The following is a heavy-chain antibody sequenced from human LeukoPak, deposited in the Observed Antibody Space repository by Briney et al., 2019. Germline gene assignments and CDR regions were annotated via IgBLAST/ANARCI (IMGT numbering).Heavy chain of an antibody. Sequence: PSETLSLTCTVSGGSISSYYWSWIRQPPGKGLEWIGYIYYSGSTNYNPSLKSRVTMSLDTSKNQFSLKLSSLTAADTAVYYCARVSGSYYYGSGSYYGVGYYYYMDVWGKGTTVTVSS. J-gene: IGHJ6*03. V-gene: IGHV4-59*01. CDR2: IYYSGST. D-gene: IGHD3-10*01. CDR3: ARVSGSYYYGSGSYYGVGYYYYMDV. CDR1: GGSISSYY.